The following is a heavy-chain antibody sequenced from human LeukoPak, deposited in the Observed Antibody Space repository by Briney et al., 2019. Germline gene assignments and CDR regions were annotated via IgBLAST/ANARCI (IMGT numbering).Heavy chain of an antibody. V-gene: IGHV3-30*18. Sequence: WGSLRLSCAASGFTFSSYGMHWVRQAPGKGLEWVAVISYDGSNKYYADSVKGRFTISRDNSKNTLYLQMNSLRAEDTAVYYCAKDRYSGSPRDAFDIWGQGTMVTVSS. CDR1: GFTFSSYG. D-gene: IGHD1-26*01. CDR2: ISYDGSNK. J-gene: IGHJ3*02. CDR3: AKDRYSGSPRDAFDI.